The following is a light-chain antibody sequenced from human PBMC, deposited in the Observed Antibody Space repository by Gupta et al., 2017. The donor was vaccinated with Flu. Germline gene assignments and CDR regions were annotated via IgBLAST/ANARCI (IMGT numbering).Light chain of an antibody. Sequence: SSELTQDPAVSVALGQTVRIPCQGDRLRNSYASCYQQKPGQAPVLVIYAKNIRPAGIPDRFAGSSGGNTASLTFPGAQAQEEDDYSGNSRQSTDNRHGVFGGGTKLTVL. CDR1: RLRNSY. CDR2: AKN. CDR3: NSRQSTDNRHGV. V-gene: IGLV3-19*01. J-gene: IGLJ3*02.